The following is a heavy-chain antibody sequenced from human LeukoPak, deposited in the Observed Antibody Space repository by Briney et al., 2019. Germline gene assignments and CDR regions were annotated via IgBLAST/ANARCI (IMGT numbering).Heavy chain of an antibody. Sequence: ASVKVSCKVSGYTLTELSMHWVRQAPGKGLEWMGGFDPEDGETIYAQKFQGRVTMTEDTSTDTAYMELSSLRSEDTAVYYCATVFGSSNSSEDYWGQGTLSPSPQ. CDR1: GYTLTELS. CDR3: ATVFGSSNSSEDY. D-gene: IGHD6-25*01. V-gene: IGHV1-24*01. CDR2: FDPEDGET. J-gene: IGHJ4*02.